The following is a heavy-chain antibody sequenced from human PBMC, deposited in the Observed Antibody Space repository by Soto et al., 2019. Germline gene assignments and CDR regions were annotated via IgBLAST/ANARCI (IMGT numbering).Heavy chain of an antibody. CDR2: ISYDGSNK. Sequence: QVQLVESGGGVVQPGRSLRLSCAASGFTFRSYAMHWVRQAPGKGLEWVAVISYDGSNKYYADSVKGRFTISRDNSKNTLYLQMNSLRAEDTAVYYCARDGLGYCSGGSCQGYYFDYWGQGTLVTVSS. CDR3: ARDGLGYCSGGSCQGYYFDY. V-gene: IGHV3-30-3*01. D-gene: IGHD2-15*01. CDR1: GFTFRSYA. J-gene: IGHJ4*02.